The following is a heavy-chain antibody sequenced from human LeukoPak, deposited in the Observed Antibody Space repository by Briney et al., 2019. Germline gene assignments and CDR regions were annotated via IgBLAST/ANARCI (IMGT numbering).Heavy chain of an antibody. CDR3: ARVGRWLQSIYYYYYMDV. D-gene: IGHD5-24*01. Sequence: GGSLRLSCAASGFTFSSFWMSWVRQAPGKGLEWVANIKQDGSQKYYVDSVKGRFTVSRDNAKNSLYLQMNSLRAEDTAVYYCARVGRWLQSIYYYYYMDVWGKGTTVTISS. V-gene: IGHV3-7*01. J-gene: IGHJ6*03. CDR2: IKQDGSQK. CDR1: GFTFSSFW.